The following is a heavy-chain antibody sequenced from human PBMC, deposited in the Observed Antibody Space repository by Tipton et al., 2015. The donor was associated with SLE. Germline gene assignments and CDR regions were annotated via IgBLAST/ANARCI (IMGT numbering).Heavy chain of an antibody. CDR3: ARRNSESGAFDM. Sequence: SLRLSCATSGFTFSSYALSWVRRAPGKGLEWVSSISGSDGSTYYADSVKGRFTISRDNSKNTLYLQMNSLRAEDTAVYYCARRNSESGAFDMWGQGTLVTVSS. CDR1: GFTFSSYA. V-gene: IGHV3-23*01. CDR2: ISGSDGST. J-gene: IGHJ3*02. D-gene: IGHD3-10*01.